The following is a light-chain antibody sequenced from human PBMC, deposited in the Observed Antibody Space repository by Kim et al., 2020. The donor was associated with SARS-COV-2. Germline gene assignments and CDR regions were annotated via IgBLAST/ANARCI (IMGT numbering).Light chain of an antibody. Sequence: SLASGEGAPLSCGASHSVNSFLAWYQQKPGQAPRLLIYDAFNRAAGIPPRFSGSGSGTDFTLTISSLEPEDIGVYYCQQRSNWPYSFGQGTKLEI. CDR2: DAF. CDR1: HSVNSF. J-gene: IGKJ2*03. V-gene: IGKV3-11*01. CDR3: QQRSNWPYS.